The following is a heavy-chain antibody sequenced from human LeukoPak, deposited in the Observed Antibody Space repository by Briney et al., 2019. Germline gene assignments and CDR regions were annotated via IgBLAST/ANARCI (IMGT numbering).Heavy chain of an antibody. CDR3: ARDGPPGGTHDAFDI. D-gene: IGHD1-1*01. J-gene: IGHJ3*02. CDR2: ISSSGSTI. Sequence: PGGSLRLSCAASGFTFSDYYMSWIRQAPGKGLERVSYISSSGSTIYYADSVKGRFTISRDNAKNSLYLQMNSLRAEDTAVYYCARDGPPGGTHDAFDIWGQGTMVTVSS. CDR1: GFTFSDYY. V-gene: IGHV3-11*01.